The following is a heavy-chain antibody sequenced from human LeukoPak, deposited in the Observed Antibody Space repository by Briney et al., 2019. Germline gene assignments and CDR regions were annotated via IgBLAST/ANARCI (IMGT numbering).Heavy chain of an antibody. CDR2: ISYDGSNK. D-gene: IGHD3-10*01. V-gene: IGHV3-30-3*01. CDR1: GFTFSSYA. Sequence: GGSLRLSCAASGFTFSSYAMHWVRQAPGKGLEWVAVISYDGSNKYYADSVKGRFTISRGNSKNTLYLQMNSLRAEDTAVYYCARVSRITMVRGVHFDYWGQGTLVTVSS. J-gene: IGHJ4*02. CDR3: ARVSRITMVRGVHFDY.